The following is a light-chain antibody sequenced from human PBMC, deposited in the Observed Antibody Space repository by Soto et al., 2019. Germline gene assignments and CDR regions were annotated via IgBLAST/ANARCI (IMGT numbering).Light chain of an antibody. CDR2: DAS. J-gene: IGKJ2*01. Sequence: EIVLTQSPATLSLSPGERATLSCRARQSVSSYLAWYQQEPGQAPRLLIYDASNRATGIPARFSGSGSGKDFTLTISSLEPEDFAVYYWQQRSNWPPGYTFGQGTKLE. CDR1: QSVSSY. CDR3: QQRSNWPPGYT. V-gene: IGKV3-11*01.